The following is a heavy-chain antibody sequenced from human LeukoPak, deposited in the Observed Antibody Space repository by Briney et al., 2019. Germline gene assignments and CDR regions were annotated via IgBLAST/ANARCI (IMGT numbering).Heavy chain of an antibody. CDR3: ARAFRLGRDFNWFDP. CDR1: GYTFTGYY. V-gene: IGHV1-2*02. D-gene: IGHD3-10*01. CDR2: INPNSGGT. J-gene: IGHJ5*02. Sequence: ASVKVSCKAAGYTFTGYYMHWVRQAPGQGHEWMGWINPNSGGTNYAQKFQGRVTMTRDTSISTAYMELSRLRSDDTAVYYCARAFRLGRDFNWFDPWGQGTLVTVSS.